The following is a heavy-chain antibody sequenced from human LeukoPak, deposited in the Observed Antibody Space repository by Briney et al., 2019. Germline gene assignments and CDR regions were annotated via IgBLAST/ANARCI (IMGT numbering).Heavy chain of an antibody. CDR1: GFTFSSYE. CDR2: ISSSGSTI. J-gene: IGHJ4*02. D-gene: IGHD4-17*01. Sequence: PGGSLRLSCAASGFTFSSYEMNWVRQAPGKGLEWVSYISSSGSTIYYADSVKGRFTISRDNAKNSLYLQMNSLRAEDTAVYYCARITSVTTTFVYRVQGTIVSVSS. V-gene: IGHV3-48*03. CDR3: ARITSVTTTFVY.